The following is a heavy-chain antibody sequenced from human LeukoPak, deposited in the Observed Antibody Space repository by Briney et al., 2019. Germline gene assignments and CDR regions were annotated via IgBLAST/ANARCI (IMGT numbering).Heavy chain of an antibody. CDR1: GFTFSSYA. D-gene: IGHD3-3*01. V-gene: IGHV3-30-3*01. Sequence: GGSLRLSCAASGFTFSSYAMHWVRQAPGKGLEWVAVISYDGSNKYYADSVKGRFTISRDNSKNTLYLQMNSLRAEDTAVYYCARDGSLLHTRGWFDPWGQGTLVTVSS. CDR3: ARDGSLLHTRGWFDP. CDR2: ISYDGSNK. J-gene: IGHJ5*02.